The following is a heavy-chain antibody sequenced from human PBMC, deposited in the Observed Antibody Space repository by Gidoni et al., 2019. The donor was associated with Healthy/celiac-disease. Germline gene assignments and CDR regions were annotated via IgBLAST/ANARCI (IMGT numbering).Heavy chain of an antibody. CDR3: TTDGDYDILTGPYDNWFDP. V-gene: IGHV3-15*01. D-gene: IGHD3-9*01. J-gene: IGHJ5*02. CDR2: IKSKTDGGTT. CDR1: GFTFSNAW. Sequence: EVQLVESGGGLVKPGGSLRLSCAAYGFTFSNAWMSWVRQAPGKGLEWVGRIKSKTDGGTTDYAAPVKDRFTISRDDSKNTLYLQMNSLKTEDTAVYYCTTDGDYDILTGPYDNWFDPWGQGTLVTVSS.